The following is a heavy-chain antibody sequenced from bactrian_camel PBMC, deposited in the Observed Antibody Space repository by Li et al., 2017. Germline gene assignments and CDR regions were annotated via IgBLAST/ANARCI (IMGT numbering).Heavy chain of an antibody. D-gene: IGHD4*01. V-gene: IGHV3S55*01. CDR1: EFAGRRAYC. J-gene: IGHJ6*01. CDR2: LGTDRLT. CDR3: AADLSIPHCSIYSASATGVPTFRS. Sequence: QVQLVESGGGSVQSGGSLRLSCTASEFAGRRAYCMGWFRQHPGKEREGVAVLGTDRLTRYADAVKGRFTISKVNAEINNTLDLHMTNLMPEDTAVYYCAADLSIPHCSIYSASATGVPTFRSKGQGTQVTVS.